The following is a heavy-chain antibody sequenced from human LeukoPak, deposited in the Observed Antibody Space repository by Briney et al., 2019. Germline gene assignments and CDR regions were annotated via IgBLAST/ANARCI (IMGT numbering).Heavy chain of an antibody. J-gene: IGHJ4*02. Sequence: AGGSLRLSCAASGFTFSSYSMNWVRQAPGKGLEWASSISSSSSYIYYADSVKGRFTISRDNAKNSLYLQMNSLRAEDTAVYYCARDITGGYGYWGQGTLVTVSS. CDR1: GFTFSSYS. D-gene: IGHD5-12*01. V-gene: IGHV3-21*01. CDR2: ISSSSSYI. CDR3: ARDITGGYGY.